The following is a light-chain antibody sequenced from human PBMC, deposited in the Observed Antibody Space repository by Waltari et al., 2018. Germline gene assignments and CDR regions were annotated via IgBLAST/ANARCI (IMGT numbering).Light chain of an antibody. CDR1: QSVGRS. Sequence: IMLTQSPGTLSLSPGEIATLSCRASQSVGRSLVWYQQKPGQAPRLLIYDASRRATGIPDRFSGSGFGTDFSLTISRLEPEDFAVYYCQKYESLPATFGQGTKVEIK. J-gene: IGKJ1*01. CDR3: QKYESLPAT. V-gene: IGKV3-20*01. CDR2: DAS.